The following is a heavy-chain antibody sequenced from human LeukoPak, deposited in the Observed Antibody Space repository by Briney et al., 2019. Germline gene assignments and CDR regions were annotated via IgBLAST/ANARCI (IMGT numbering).Heavy chain of an antibody. CDR2: INNDGSST. V-gene: IGHV3-74*01. CDR1: GFTFSSYW. Sequence: GGSLRLSCAASGFTFSSYWMYWVRQPPGKGLVWVSRINNDGSSTSYADSVKGRFTISRDNSKNTLYLQMNSLRAEDTAVYYCAKVGGYCSSTSCHAYFDYWGQGTLVTVSS. D-gene: IGHD2-2*01. CDR3: AKVGGYCSSTSCHAYFDY. J-gene: IGHJ4*02.